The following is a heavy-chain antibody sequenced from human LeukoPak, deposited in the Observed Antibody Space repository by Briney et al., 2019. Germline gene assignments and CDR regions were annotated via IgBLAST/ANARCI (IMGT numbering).Heavy chain of an antibody. J-gene: IGHJ3*02. CDR2: FDPEDGET. D-gene: IGHD5-18*01. Sequence: ASVKVSCKVSGYTLTELSMHWVRQAPGKGLEWMGGFDPEDGETIYAQKFQGRVTTTEDTSTDTAYMELSSLRSEDTAVYYCATELVDTAMVERAFDIWGQGTMVTVSS. CDR3: ATELVDTAMVERAFDI. CDR1: GYTLTELS. V-gene: IGHV1-24*01.